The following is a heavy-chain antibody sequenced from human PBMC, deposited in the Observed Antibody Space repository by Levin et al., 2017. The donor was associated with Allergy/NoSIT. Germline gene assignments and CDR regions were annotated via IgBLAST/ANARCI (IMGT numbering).Heavy chain of an antibody. CDR2: ITSASTYI. CDR1: GFTFRNHI. Sequence: GESLKISCAASGFTFRNHIMSWVRQAPGKGLEWVSSITSASTYIHYTDSLRGRFTTSRDNAKNSLYLQMNSLRVEDTAVYYCARDVCSGGRCYYWYFDLWGRGTQVTVSS. D-gene: IGHD2-15*01. V-gene: IGHV3-21*01. J-gene: IGHJ2*01. CDR3: ARDVCSGGRCYYWYFDL.